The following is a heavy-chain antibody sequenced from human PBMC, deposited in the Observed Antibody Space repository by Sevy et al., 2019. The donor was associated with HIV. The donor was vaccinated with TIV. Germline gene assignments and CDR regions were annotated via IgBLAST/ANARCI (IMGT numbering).Heavy chain of an antibody. D-gene: IGHD1-26*01. CDR3: TRDDIYTHPWEFDW. Sequence: ASVKVSCKASGYTFTDYYMHWVRQAPGQGLEWMVFFNPNNGASRSAQKFHGRVTLTGDMSLSTAYMEMSRLRSDETAIYFCTRDDIYTHPWEFDWWGHGALVTVSS. J-gene: IGHJ4*01. CDR1: GYTFTDYY. V-gene: IGHV1-2*02. CDR2: FNPNNGAS.